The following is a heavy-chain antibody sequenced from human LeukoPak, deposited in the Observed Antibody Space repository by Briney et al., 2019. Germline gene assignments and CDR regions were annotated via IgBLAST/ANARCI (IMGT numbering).Heavy chain of an antibody. D-gene: IGHD2/OR15-2a*01. CDR1: GFTFSNYA. CDR3: AKGGYYGPPTY. CDR2: ISGSGGST. J-gene: IGHJ4*02. V-gene: IGHV3-23*01. Sequence: GGSLRLSCAASGFTFSNYAMSWVRQAPGKGLEWVSAISGSGGSTYYADSVKGWFTISRDNSKNTLYLQMNSLRAEDTAVYYCAKGGYYGPPTYWGQGTLVTVSS.